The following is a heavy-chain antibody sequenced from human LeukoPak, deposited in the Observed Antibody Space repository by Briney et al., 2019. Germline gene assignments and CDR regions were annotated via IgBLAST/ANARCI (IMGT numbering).Heavy chain of an antibody. D-gene: IGHD3-22*01. CDR2: IRSKAYGGTT. Sequence: GGSLRLSCTTSGFTFGGYAMSWVRQAPGKGLEWVGFIRSKAYGGTTEYAASVKGRFTISRDDSKSIAYLQMNSLKTEDTAVYYCQTYYYDSSGYYYIDQWGQGTLVTVSS. J-gene: IGHJ4*02. CDR1: GFTFGGYA. V-gene: IGHV3-49*04. CDR3: QTYYYDSSGYYYIDQ.